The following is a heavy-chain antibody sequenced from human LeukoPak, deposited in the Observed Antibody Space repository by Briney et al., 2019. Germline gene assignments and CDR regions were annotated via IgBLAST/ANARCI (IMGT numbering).Heavy chain of an antibody. CDR3: ARREGPFDY. CDR1: GGSISSSNW. V-gene: IGHV4-4*02. Sequence: SETLSLTFAVSGGSISSSNWWSWVRQPPAKGLEWIGEIYHSGSTNYNPSLKGRVTISVDKSKNQFSLKLSSVTAADTAVYYCARREGPFDYWGQGTLVTVSS. CDR2: IYHSGST. D-gene: IGHD1-26*01. J-gene: IGHJ4*02.